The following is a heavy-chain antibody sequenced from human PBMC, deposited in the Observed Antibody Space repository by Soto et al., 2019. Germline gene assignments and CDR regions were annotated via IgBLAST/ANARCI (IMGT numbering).Heavy chain of an antibody. CDR1: GYSFTTYW. CDR3: ARSRAGNPMDNFDF. Sequence: GESLKISCQASGYSFTTYWIAWVRQTPGRGLEWMGIIYPGDSEIKYSLSFDGQVTFSVDKSTSTAYLQWIGLKTSDTGMYFCARSRAGNPMDNFDFWGQGSLVTVSS. CDR2: IYPGDSEI. D-gene: IGHD3-10*01. V-gene: IGHV5-51*01. J-gene: IGHJ4*02.